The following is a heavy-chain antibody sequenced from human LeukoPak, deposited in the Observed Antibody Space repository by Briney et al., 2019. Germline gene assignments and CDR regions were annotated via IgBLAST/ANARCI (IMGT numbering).Heavy chain of an antibody. CDR1: GFTFSTYR. CDR3: ARATSTSGPTFDY. CDR2: ISTDSSTI. J-gene: IGHJ4*02. D-gene: IGHD6-19*01. V-gene: IGHV3-48*02. Sequence: QSGGSLRLSCADSGFTFSTYRMNWVRQAPGKGLEWLSYISTDSSTIYYTDSLKGRFTISRDNAKNSLYLQMNSLRDEDTAVYYCARATSTSGPTFDYWGQGTLVTVSS.